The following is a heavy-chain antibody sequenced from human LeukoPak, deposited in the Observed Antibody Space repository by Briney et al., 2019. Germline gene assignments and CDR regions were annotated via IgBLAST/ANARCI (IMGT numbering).Heavy chain of an antibody. CDR1: GFTFSTYN. CDR2: ISTNSNYI. Sequence: GGSLRLSCAASGFTFSTYNMNWVRQAPGKGLEWVSSISTNSNYIHYADSVKGRFTISRDNAKNSLYLQMNSLRVEDTDVYYCARDVGAAAPDAFDIWGQGTMVTVSS. D-gene: IGHD1-26*01. J-gene: IGHJ3*02. CDR3: ARDVGAAAPDAFDI. V-gene: IGHV3-21*01.